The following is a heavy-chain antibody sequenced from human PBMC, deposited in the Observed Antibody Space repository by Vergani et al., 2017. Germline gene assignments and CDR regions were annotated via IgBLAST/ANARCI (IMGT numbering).Heavy chain of an antibody. CDR1: GFTFKSYA. D-gene: IGHD3-10*01. CDR3: AKDRRLHCFGEFNHGLDV. J-gene: IGHJ6*02. V-gene: IGHV3-23*01. Sequence: EMQLLESGGGSVQAGGSLRLSCAASGFTFKSYAMNWVRQAPGKGLEWVSGISDNGGRTDYADSVKGRFTISRDKSKNTVDLQMNSLRVEDTAVYYCAKDRRLHCFGEFNHGLDVWGLGTTVTVSS. CDR2: ISDNGGRT.